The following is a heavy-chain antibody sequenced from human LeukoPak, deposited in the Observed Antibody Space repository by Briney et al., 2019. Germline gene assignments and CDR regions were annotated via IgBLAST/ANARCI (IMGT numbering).Heavy chain of an antibody. V-gene: IGHV3-9*01. J-gene: IGHJ6*02. D-gene: IGHD6-13*01. Sequence: PGRSLRLSCAASGFTFDDSAMHWVRQAPGKGLEWVSGISWNSGSIGYADSVKGRFTISRDNAENSLYLQMNSLRAEDTALYYCAKAIAGGGLAAATTNYYYYYGMDVWGQGTTVTVSS. CDR3: AKAIAGGGLAAATTNYYYYYGMDV. CDR2: ISWNSGSI. CDR1: GFTFDDSA.